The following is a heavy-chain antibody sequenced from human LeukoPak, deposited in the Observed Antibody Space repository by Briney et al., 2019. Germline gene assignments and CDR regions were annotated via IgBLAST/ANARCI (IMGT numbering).Heavy chain of an antibody. CDR2: INHSGST. D-gene: IGHD4-23*01. V-gene: IGHV4-34*01. J-gene: IGHJ4*02. Sequence: SETLSLTCAVYGGSVSGHSWSWIRQPPEKGLEWVGEINHSGSTKYKSSLKSRVSISIDTSKNQFSLRLSSVTAADTAVYYCARGNGGPLRPFDSWGQGILVTVSS. CDR3: ARGNGGPLRPFDS. CDR1: GGSVSGHS.